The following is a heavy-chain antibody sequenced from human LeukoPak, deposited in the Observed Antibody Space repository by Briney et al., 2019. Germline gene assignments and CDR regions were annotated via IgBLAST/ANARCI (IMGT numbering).Heavy chain of an antibody. Sequence: GASVKVSCKASGYAFTGYYMHWVRPAPGQGLEWMGRINPNSGGTNYAQKFQGRVTMTRDTSISTAYMELSRLRSDDAAVYYCATDLLWSPRNDAFDIWGQGTMVTVSS. V-gene: IGHV1-2*06. CDR2: INPNSGGT. J-gene: IGHJ3*02. CDR3: ATDLLWSPRNDAFDI. D-gene: IGHD2-2*01. CDR1: GYAFTGYY.